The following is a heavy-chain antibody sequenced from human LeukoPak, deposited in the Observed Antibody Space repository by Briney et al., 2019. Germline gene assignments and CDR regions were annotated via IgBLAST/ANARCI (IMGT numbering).Heavy chain of an antibody. V-gene: IGHV3-23*01. CDR1: GFTFSTYG. Sequence: GGSLRLSCVASGFTFSTYGMNWVRQAPGKGLQWVSSITSSGDGTYYADSVKGRFTISRDNSENMLYLQMNSLRVEDTAVYFCAKDRPNYYGSNGHYYRRDGDYWGQGTLVTVSS. D-gene: IGHD3-22*01. CDR2: ITSSGDGT. CDR3: AKDRPNYYGSNGHYYRRDGDY. J-gene: IGHJ4*02.